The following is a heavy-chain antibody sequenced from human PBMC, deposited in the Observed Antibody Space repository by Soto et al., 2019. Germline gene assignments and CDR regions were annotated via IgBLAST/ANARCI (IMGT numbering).Heavy chain of an antibody. Sequence: EVQLLESGGGLVQPGGSLRLSCAASGFTFSYYTMSWVRQAPGKGLEWVSGISGSGDTIYYADSVKGRFTIPRNNSKNTLYLQMNRLRADNTAVYYCAEPVQAATQYDCYYIDVWGQGTTVTVSS. CDR3: AEPVQAATQYDCYYIDV. D-gene: IGHD2-2*01. CDR2: ISGSGDTI. CDR1: GFTFSYYT. J-gene: IGHJ6*02. V-gene: IGHV3-23*01.